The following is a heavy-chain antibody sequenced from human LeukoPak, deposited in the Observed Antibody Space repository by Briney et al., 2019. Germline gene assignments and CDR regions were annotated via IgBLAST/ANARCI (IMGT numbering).Heavy chain of an antibody. J-gene: IGHJ3*02. CDR2: ISISGNYI. CDR3: ARRSWSSGSPRGGGAFDI. Sequence: GGSLRLSCAASGFTFSSYSMNWVRQAPGKGLEWVSSISISGNYIYYADSVKGRFTISRDNAKNSLYLQMNSLRAEDTAVYYCARRSWSSGSPRGGGAFDIWGQGTMVTVSS. D-gene: IGHD1-26*01. V-gene: IGHV3-21*01. CDR1: GFTFSSYS.